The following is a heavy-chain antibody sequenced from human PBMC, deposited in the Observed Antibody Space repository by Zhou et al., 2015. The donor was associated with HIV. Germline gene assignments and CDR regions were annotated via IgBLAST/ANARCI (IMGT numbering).Heavy chain of an antibody. J-gene: IGHJ5*02. CDR1: GGTFSSYA. CDR2: IIPIFGTA. D-gene: IGHD6-19*01. CDR3: ASSPLSPAIAVAGRGMTNWFDP. V-gene: IGHV1-69*01. Sequence: QVQLVQSGAVAKKPGSSVKVSCKASGGTFSSYAISWVRQAPGQGLEWMGGIIPIFGTANYAQKFQGRVTITADESTSTAYMELSSLRSEDTAVYYCASSPLSPAIAVAGRGMTNWFDPWGQGTLVTVSS.